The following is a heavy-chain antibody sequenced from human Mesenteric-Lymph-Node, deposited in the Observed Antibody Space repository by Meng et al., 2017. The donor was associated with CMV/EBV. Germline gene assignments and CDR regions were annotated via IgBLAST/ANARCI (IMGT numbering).Heavy chain of an antibody. CDR3: ARGSSYDILTGYFDY. Sequence: QVALHQWGAGRLEPSEPLVVTSAVYGGSFSGYYWNWIRQSPEKGLEWIGEINHSGSTTYNPSFTSRIIISVDTSTNQISLNMSSVTAADTAVYYCARGSSYDILTGYFDYWGQGALVTVSS. CDR2: INHSGST. V-gene: IGHV4-34*01. D-gene: IGHD3-9*01. CDR1: GGSFSGYY. J-gene: IGHJ4*02.